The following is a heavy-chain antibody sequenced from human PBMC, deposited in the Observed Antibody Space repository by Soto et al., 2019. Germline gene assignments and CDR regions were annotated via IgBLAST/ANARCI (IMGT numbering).Heavy chain of an antibody. CDR1: GYSFTSYW. D-gene: IGHD6-19*01. Sequence: GESLKLSCKGSGYSFTSYWIGWVRQMPGKGLEWMGIIYPGDSDTRYSPSFQGQVTISADKSISTAYLQWSSLKASDTAMYYCAGTRIAVAGTNYYYGMDVWGQGTTVTASS. CDR3: AGTRIAVAGTNYYYGMDV. CDR2: IYPGDSDT. V-gene: IGHV5-51*01. J-gene: IGHJ6*01.